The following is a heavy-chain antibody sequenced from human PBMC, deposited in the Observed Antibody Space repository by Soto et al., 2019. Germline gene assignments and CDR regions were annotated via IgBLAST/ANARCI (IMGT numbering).Heavy chain of an antibody. D-gene: IGHD3-22*01. V-gene: IGHV1-46*01. CDR1: GYTFTSYY. CDR3: AGYDSSGYYYGAFDI. Sequence: ASVKVSCKASGYTFTSYYMHWVRQAPGQGLEWMGIINPSGGSTSYAQKFQGRVTMTRDTSTSTVYMELSSLRSEDTAVYYCAGYDSSGYYYGAFDIWGQGAMVTVSS. CDR2: INPSGGST. J-gene: IGHJ3*02.